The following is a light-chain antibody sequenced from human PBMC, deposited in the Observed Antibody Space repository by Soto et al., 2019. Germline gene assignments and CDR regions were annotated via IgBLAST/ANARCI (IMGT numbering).Light chain of an antibody. CDR2: EVT. Sequence: QSALTQPPSASGFPGQSVTISCTGTSSDVGYYDYVSWYQQHPGKAPKLVIYEVTKRPSGVPDRVSASKSGNTASLTVSGLRAEDEADYYCSSYAGGNNFVFGSGTKLTVL. CDR1: SSDVGYYDY. J-gene: IGLJ1*01. CDR3: SSYAGGNNFV. V-gene: IGLV2-8*01.